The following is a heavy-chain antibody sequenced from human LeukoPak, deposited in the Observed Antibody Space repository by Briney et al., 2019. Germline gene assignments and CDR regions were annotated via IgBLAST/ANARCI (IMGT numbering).Heavy chain of an antibody. D-gene: IGHD6-19*01. Sequence: ASVRVSCKASGYTFTGNYIHWVRQAPGQGLEWMGWINPNSGGTNYAQKFQGRVTMTRDTSITTAYMELSRLGSDDTAAYFCARDNGWYGFDYWGQGTLVTVSS. CDR2: INPNSGGT. J-gene: IGHJ4*02. V-gene: IGHV1-2*02. CDR3: ARDNGWYGFDY. CDR1: GYTFTGNY.